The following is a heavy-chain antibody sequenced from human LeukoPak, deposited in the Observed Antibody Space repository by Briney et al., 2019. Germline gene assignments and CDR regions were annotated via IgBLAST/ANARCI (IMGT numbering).Heavy chain of an antibody. CDR3: AREIVGTHKSRFDP. J-gene: IGHJ5*02. Sequence: PGGSLRLSCAASGFTFSGRWVSWLRQAPGKGLEWVANINQDGTDKYYVDSVKGRFTISRDNAKNSLYLQMSSLRAEDTAVYYCAREIVGTHKSRFDPWGQGTLVTVSS. CDR2: INQDGTDK. D-gene: IGHD1-26*01. CDR1: GFTFSGRW. V-gene: IGHV3-7*03.